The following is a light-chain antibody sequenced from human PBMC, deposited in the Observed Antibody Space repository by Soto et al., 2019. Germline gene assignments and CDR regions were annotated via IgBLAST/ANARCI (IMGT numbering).Light chain of an antibody. CDR2: AAS. V-gene: IGKV1-8*01. CDR1: QGISSY. CDR3: QQYYSYPLT. J-gene: IGKJ5*01. Sequence: AIRMTQSPSSLSASTGDRVTITCRAGQGISSYLAWYQQKPGKAPKLLIYAASTLQSGVPSRFSGSGSGTDFTLTISCPQSEDFATYYCQQYYSYPLTFGQGTRLEIK.